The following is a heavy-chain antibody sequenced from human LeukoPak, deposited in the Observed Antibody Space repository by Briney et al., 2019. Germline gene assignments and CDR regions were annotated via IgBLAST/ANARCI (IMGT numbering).Heavy chain of an antibody. CDR2: ISSSGSTI. V-gene: IGHV3-11*04. Sequence: GGSLRLSCAASGFTFSDYYMSWIRQAPGKGLEWVSYISSSGSTIYYADSVKGRFTISRDNSKNTLYLQMNSLRAEDTAVYYCARGSSSWYERGAFDIWGQGTMVTVSS. D-gene: IGHD6-13*01. J-gene: IGHJ3*02. CDR3: ARGSSSWYERGAFDI. CDR1: GFTFSDYY.